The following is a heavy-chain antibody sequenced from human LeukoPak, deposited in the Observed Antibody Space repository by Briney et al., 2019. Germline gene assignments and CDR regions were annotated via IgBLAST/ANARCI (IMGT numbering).Heavy chain of an antibody. V-gene: IGHV3-74*01. CDR3: ARDSELVSQLWLKGDFDY. D-gene: IGHD5-18*01. CDR2: INSDGSST. CDR1: GFTFSSYW. Sequence: PGGSLRLSCAASGFTFSSYWMHWVRQAPGKGLVWVSRINSDGSSTSYADSVKGRFTISRDNAKNTLYLQMNSLRAEDTAVYYCARDSELVSQLWLKGDFDYWGQGTLVTVSS. J-gene: IGHJ4*02.